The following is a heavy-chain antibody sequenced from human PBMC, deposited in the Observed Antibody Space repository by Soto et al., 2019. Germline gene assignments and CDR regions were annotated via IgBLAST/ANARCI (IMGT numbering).Heavy chain of an antibody. CDR3: AKDNPVGATPGWFDS. Sequence: QVQLVQSGAEVKRPGASVKVSCKAPGDTFTSYYLNWVRQAPGQELEWMGVINPHGGSTKYAQKFQGRITMTRDTSRSTVYMELSSLRSDDTAIYYCAKDNPVGATPGWFDSWGQGTLVIVSS. D-gene: IGHD1-26*01. V-gene: IGHV1-46*01. J-gene: IGHJ5*01. CDR1: GDTFTSYY. CDR2: INPHGGST.